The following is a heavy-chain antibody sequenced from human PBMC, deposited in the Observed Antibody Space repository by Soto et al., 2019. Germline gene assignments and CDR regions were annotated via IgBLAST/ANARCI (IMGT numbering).Heavy chain of an antibody. CDR2: IIGSGDRT. D-gene: IGHD4-17*01. CDR3: AKPPTTKTTYNWYFDL. V-gene: IGHV3-23*01. CDR1: GLTFSSNV. Sequence: EVQMLESGGGLVQPGGSLRLSCAASGLTFSSNVLAWVGQAPGKGLEWVSGIIGSGDRTFHADSVKGRFTISRDNSKNTLYLQMNSLRAEDTAVYYCAKPPTTKTTYNWYFDLWGRGTLVSVSS. J-gene: IGHJ2*01.